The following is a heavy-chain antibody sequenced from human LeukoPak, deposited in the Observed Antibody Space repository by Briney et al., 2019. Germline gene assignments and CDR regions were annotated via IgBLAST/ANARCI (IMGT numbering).Heavy chain of an antibody. D-gene: IGHD2-2*01. CDR3: ARTGSGGYCSSTSCYWFDY. CDR2: ISYDGSNK. V-gene: IGHV3-30*04. Sequence: GGSLRLSCAASGFTLSSYAMHWVRQAPGKGLEWVAVISYDGSNKYYADSVKGRFTISRDNSKNTLYLQMNSLRAEDTAVYYCARTGSGGYCSSTSCYWFDYWGQGTLVTVSS. J-gene: IGHJ4*02. CDR1: GFTLSSYA.